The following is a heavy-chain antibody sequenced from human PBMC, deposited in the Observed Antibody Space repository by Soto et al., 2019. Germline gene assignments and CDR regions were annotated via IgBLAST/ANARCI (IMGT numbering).Heavy chain of an antibody. Sequence: QVQLHESGPGLVKPSQTLSLTCTVSGGSISDDDYYWNWIRQSPGKGLEWIGHIYYNGNTYYNPFPQXPXSXSXXPSPNQVPPHLPSVIAADSALYFCARATTVTSSFFFYGLDVWGPGTTVTVSS. D-gene: IGHD4-17*01. CDR2: IYYNGNT. CDR3: ARATTVTSSFFFYGLDV. V-gene: IGHV4-30-4*01. CDR1: GGSISDDDYY. J-gene: IGHJ6*02.